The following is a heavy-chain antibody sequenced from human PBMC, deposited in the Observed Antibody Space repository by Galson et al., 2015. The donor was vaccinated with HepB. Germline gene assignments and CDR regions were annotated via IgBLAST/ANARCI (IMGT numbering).Heavy chain of an antibody. CDR3: ARGTTVATHSLDH. Sequence: PALVKPTQTLTLTCNFSVFSLSSRSMCVSWIRQPPGKALEWLARIDWDDDKYYSTSLRTRLTISKDTSKNQVVLTMTNMDPVDTATYYCARGTTVATHSLDHWGQGTLVTVSS. J-gene: IGHJ4*02. CDR1: VFSLSSRSMC. V-gene: IGHV2-70*11. CDR2: IDWDDDK. D-gene: IGHD4-17*01.